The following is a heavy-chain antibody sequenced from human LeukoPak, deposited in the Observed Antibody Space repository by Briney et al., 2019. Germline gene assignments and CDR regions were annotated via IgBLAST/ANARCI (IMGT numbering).Heavy chain of an antibody. V-gene: IGHV4-34*01. CDR2: INHSGST. J-gene: IGHJ2*01. Sequence: PSETLSLTCAVYGGSFSGYYWSWIRQPPEKGLEWIGEINHSGSTNYNPSLKSRVTISVDTSKNQFSLKLSSVTAADTAVYYCARGSGVQLWPSYNWYFDLWGRGTLVTVSS. CDR1: GGSFSGYY. CDR3: ARGSGVQLWPSYNWYFDL. D-gene: IGHD5-18*01.